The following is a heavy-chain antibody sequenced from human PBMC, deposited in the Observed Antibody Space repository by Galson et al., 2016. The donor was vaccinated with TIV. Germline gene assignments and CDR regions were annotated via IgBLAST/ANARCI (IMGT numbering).Heavy chain of an antibody. CDR2: ILPISGHT. CDR1: GGTFTNYG. V-gene: IGHV1-69*13. Sequence: SVKVSCKAPGGTFTNYGVSWVRQALGQGLEWMGAILPISGHTNSAQKFQGRVTLTADESTSTVHMELSSLRSEDTAVYYCAKDRNTAMDTYHQYYGMDVWGQGTTVTVSS. CDR3: AKDRNTAMDTYHQYYGMDV. J-gene: IGHJ6*02. D-gene: IGHD5-18*01.